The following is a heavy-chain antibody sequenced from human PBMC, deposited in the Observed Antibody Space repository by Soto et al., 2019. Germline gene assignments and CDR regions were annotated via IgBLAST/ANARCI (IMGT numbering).Heavy chain of an antibody. Sequence: EVQLVESGGALVQPGGSLRLSCAVSGFSVSGTFMNWVRQATGKGLEWVAVIHSGGNTFYGDSVKGRFTIPRDNSKNMVYLQMTSLRGDDTAVYFCARALVTTPPRTFDYWGQGTLVTVSS. CDR2: IHSGGNT. D-gene: IGHD2-21*02. CDR3: ARALVTTPPRTFDY. J-gene: IGHJ4*02. V-gene: IGHV3-66*01. CDR1: GFSVSGTF.